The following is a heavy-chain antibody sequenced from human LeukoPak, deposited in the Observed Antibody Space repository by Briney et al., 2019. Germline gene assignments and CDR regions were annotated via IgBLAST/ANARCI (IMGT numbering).Heavy chain of an antibody. V-gene: IGHV3-21*06. CDR3: AKSTWSTYYFDY. D-gene: IGHD5/OR15-5a*01. Sequence: GGSLRLSCAASGFTFSSYAMNWVRQAPGKGLEWVSSISSSSSYIYYADSVKGRFTISRDNAKNSLYLQMNSLRAEDTAVYYCAKSTWSTYYFDYWGQGTLVTVSS. CDR1: GFTFSSYA. CDR2: ISSSSSYI. J-gene: IGHJ4*02.